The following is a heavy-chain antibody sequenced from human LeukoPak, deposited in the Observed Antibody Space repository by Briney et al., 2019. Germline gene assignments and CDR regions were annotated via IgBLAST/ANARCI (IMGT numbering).Heavy chain of an antibody. J-gene: IGHJ5*02. CDR2: IYYSVST. V-gene: IGHV4-59*01. CDR1: GGSISSFY. CDR3: AREKWELLQGSNWIDP. Sequence: SESLSLTCIVSGGSISSFYCSWVRQLPGKWLGWIGYIYYSVSTTYNTSFKSRVTISVDTSNNQFTLKLSYVTAADTAVNYCAREKWELLQGSNWIDPWGQGTLVTVSS. D-gene: IGHD1-26*01.